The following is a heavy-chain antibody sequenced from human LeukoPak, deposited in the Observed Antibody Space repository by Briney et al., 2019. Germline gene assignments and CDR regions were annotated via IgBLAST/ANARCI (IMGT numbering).Heavy chain of an antibody. D-gene: IGHD3-3*01. Sequence: QAGGSLRLSCAASGFTFSSYWMHWVRQAPGKGPVWVARTNRDGSSTAYADSVKGRFTISKDNAKNTLYLLTNSLRAEDTAVYYCARDSVEWYIFDYWGQGTLVTVSS. CDR3: ARDSVEWYIFDY. V-gene: IGHV3-74*01. J-gene: IGHJ4*02. CDR2: TNRDGSST. CDR1: GFTFSSYW.